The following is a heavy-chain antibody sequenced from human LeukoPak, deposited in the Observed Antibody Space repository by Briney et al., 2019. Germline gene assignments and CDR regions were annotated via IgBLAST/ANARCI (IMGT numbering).Heavy chain of an antibody. V-gene: IGHV4-34*01. CDR1: GFTFSSYA. CDR3: ARGGFLEDLDY. CDR2: INHSGST. D-gene: IGHD3-3*01. Sequence: GSLRLSCAASGFTFSSYAMSWVRQAPGKGLEWIGEINHSGSTNYNPSLKSRVTISVDTSKNQFSLKLSSVTAADTAVYYCARGGFLEDLDYWGQGTLVTVSS. J-gene: IGHJ4*02.